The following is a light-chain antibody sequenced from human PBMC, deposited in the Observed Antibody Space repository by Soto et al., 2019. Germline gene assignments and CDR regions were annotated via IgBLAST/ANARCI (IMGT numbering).Light chain of an antibody. CDR3: TAYPSTTTYV. CDR2: DVS. J-gene: IGLJ1*01. Sequence: QSALTQPASVSGSPGQSITISCTGISRDVGGYNYVSWYKRHPGKAPKLMIYDVSHRPSGVSNRFSGTKSGNTASLTISGLQAEDLGDNDYTAYPSTTTYVFGTGSKVT. CDR1: SRDVGGYNY. V-gene: IGLV2-14*01.